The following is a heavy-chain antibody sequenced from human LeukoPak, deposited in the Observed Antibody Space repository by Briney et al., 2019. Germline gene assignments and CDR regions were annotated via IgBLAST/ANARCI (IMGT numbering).Heavy chain of an antibody. D-gene: IGHD2-15*01. CDR1: GFTFSSYA. CDR2: ISGSGGST. J-gene: IGHJ4*02. CDR3: AKDRFCGGGSCYSIDY. V-gene: IGHV3-23*01. Sequence: GGSLRLSCAASGFTFSSYAMSWVRQAPGKGLEWVSTISGSGGSTYYVDSVKGRFTISRDNSKNTLYLQTDSLRAEDTAVYYCAKDRFCGGGSCYSIDYWGQGTLVTVSS.